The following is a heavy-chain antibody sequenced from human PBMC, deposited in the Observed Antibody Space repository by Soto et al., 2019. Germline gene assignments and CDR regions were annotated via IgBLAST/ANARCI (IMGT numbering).Heavy chain of an antibody. D-gene: IGHD3-16*01. J-gene: IGHJ4*02. Sequence: SETLSLTCAVSGGSISSGGYSWSWIRQPPGKGLEWIGYIYHSGSTYYNPSLKSRVTISVDTSKNQFSLKLSSVTAADTAVYYCARASFLGGDGYNYFDYWGQGTLVTVSS. V-gene: IGHV4-30-2*01. CDR3: ARASFLGGDGYNYFDY. CDR2: IYHSGST. CDR1: GGSISSGGYS.